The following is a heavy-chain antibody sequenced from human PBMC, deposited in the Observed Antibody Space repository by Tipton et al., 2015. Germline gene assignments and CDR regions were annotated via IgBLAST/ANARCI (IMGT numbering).Heavy chain of an antibody. CDR1: GFTFSSYW. D-gene: IGHD3-3*01. V-gene: IGHV3-7*01. J-gene: IGHJ6*02. CDR3: ARDAPAPYYDFWSGYYQYGMDV. Sequence: SLRLSCAASGFTFSSYWMTWVRQAPGKGLEWVANIKQDGREKYYVDSVQGRFTISRDNAKNSLYLQMNSLRAEDTAVYYCARDAPAPYYDFWSGYYQYGMDVWGQGTTVTVSS. CDR2: IKQDGREK.